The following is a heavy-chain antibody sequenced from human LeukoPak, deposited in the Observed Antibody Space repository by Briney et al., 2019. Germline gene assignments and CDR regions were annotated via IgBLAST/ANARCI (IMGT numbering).Heavy chain of an antibody. CDR2: ISSSSSTI. Sequence: GGSLRLSCAASGFTFSSYSMNWVRQAPGKGLEWVSYISSSSSTIYYADSVKGRFTISRDNAKNSLYLQMNSLRAEDTAVYYCAREDRLTVGDYWGQGTLVTVSS. D-gene: IGHD4-23*01. V-gene: IGHV3-48*04. CDR1: GFTFSSYS. J-gene: IGHJ4*02. CDR3: AREDRLTVGDY.